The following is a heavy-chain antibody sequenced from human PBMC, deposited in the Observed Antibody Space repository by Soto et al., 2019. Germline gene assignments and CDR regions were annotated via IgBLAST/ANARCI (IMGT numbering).Heavy chain of an antibody. Sequence: QVQLQESGPGLVKPSETLSLTCTVSGGSVNSDNYYWTWIRQPPGKGLEWIGNVYFIGTTIYNPSLIIPVPISVDTSKKQFSLRLTSVTATDTAVYYCARDRGARNHGSGLDVWGQGTTVTVSS. CDR2: VYFIGTT. CDR3: ARDRGARNHGSGLDV. J-gene: IGHJ6*02. D-gene: IGHD3-10*01. V-gene: IGHV4-61*01. CDR1: GGSVNSDNYY.